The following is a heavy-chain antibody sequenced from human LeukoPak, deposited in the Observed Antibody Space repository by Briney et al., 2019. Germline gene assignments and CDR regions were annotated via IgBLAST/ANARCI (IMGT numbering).Heavy chain of an antibody. Sequence: GGSLRLSCTASGVTLGDYAMSWVRQAPGKGLEWVGFIRSKAYGGTTEYAAFVKGRFTISRDDSKSIAYLQMNSLKTEGTAVYYCTRDLRFGRPYYFDYWGQGTLVTVSS. CDR3: TRDLRFGRPYYFDY. V-gene: IGHV3-49*04. J-gene: IGHJ4*02. D-gene: IGHD3-10*01. CDR1: GVTLGDYA. CDR2: IRSKAYGGTT.